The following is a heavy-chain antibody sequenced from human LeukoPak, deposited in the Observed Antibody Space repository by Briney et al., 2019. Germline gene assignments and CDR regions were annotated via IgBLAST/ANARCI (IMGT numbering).Heavy chain of an antibody. CDR2: IRIRAHNYAT. V-gene: IGHV3-73*01. Sequence: RGSLKLSCAASGFIFSGSTMHWVRQAPGKGLEWVGRIRIRAHNYATAYGESVKGRFTISRDDSRNATYLQMDSLKTEDTAVYYCAKDCLHGSGWYGGAFDIWGQGTMVTVSS. D-gene: IGHD6-19*01. J-gene: IGHJ3*02. CDR3: AKDCLHGSGWYGGAFDI. CDR1: GFIFSGST.